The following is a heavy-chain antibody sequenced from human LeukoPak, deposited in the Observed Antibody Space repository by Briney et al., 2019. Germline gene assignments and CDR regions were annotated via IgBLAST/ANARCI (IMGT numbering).Heavy chain of an antibody. CDR3: ARVRAAAGFYYGMDV. D-gene: IGHD6-13*01. CDR1: GFIFGSYS. V-gene: IGHV3-21*01. J-gene: IGHJ6*02. Sequence: GGSLRLSCTASGFIFGSYSVNCVRQAPGKGLEWVSSISSSSSYIFYADSVKGRFTISRDNAKNSLYLQMNSLRAEDTALYYCARVRAAAGFYYGMDVWGQGTTVTVSS. CDR2: ISSSSSYI.